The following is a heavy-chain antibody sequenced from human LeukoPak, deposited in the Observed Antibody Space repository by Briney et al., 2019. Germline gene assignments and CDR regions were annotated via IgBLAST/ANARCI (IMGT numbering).Heavy chain of an antibody. CDR2: IIPIFGTA. CDR3: ARGQNYDILTAYVS. J-gene: IGHJ4*02. D-gene: IGHD3-9*01. Sequence: SVKVSCKASGGTFSSYAISWVRQAPGQGLEWMGGIIPIFGTANYAQKFQGRVTITADESTGTAYMELSSLRSEDTAVYYCARGQNYDILTAYVSWGQGTLVTVSS. V-gene: IGHV1-69*13. CDR1: GGTFSSYA.